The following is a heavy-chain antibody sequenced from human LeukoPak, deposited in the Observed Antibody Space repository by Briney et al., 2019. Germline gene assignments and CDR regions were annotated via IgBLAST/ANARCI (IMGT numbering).Heavy chain of an antibody. D-gene: IGHD2-2*02. CDR1: GYTFTGYY. CDR2: FNLNSGGT. V-gene: IGHV1-2*02. CDR3: ARPTLDCCYTGTTDYYYMDV. Sequence: GASVKVSCKASGYTFTGYYMHWVRQAPGQGLEGMGWFNLNSGGTNYAQKFQGRVTMTRDTSISTAYMELSRLRSDDTAVYYCARPTLDCCYTGTTDYYYMDVWGKGTTVTVSS. J-gene: IGHJ6*03.